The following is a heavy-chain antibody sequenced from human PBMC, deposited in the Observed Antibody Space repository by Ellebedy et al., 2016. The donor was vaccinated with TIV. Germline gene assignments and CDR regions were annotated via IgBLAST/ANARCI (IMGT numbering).Heavy chain of an antibody. J-gene: IGHJ4*02. V-gene: IGHV4-59*12. Sequence: MPSETLSLTCTVSGGSISSNYWSWIRQPPGKGLEWIGYMSYSGRTDYNPSLKRRATVSIDTSKNQFSLKLSSVTAADTAVYYCAREGRYYYDSSGEFDYWGQGTLVTVSS. D-gene: IGHD3-22*01. CDR2: MSYSGRT. CDR1: GGSISSNY. CDR3: AREGRYYYDSSGEFDY.